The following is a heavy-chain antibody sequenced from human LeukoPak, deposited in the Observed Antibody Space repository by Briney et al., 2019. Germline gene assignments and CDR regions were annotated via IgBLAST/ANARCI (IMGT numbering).Heavy chain of an antibody. Sequence: PGGSLRLSCAASGFIFRTYGMHWVRQAPGKGLEWVAVISYDGSNKYYAESVKGRFTISRDNSKNTLYLQMNSLRDEDTAVYYCAKAIGGIAVAGTPEYWGQGTLVIVSS. CDR1: GFIFRTYG. J-gene: IGHJ4*02. CDR2: ISYDGSNK. CDR3: AKAIGGIAVAGTPEY. D-gene: IGHD6-19*01. V-gene: IGHV3-30*18.